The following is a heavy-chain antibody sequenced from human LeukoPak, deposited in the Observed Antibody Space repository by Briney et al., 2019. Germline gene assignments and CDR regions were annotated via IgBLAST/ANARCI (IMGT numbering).Heavy chain of an antibody. V-gene: IGHV3-23*01. CDR1: GFTFSSYA. J-gene: IGHJ4*02. Sequence: GGSLRLSCAASGFTFSSYAMSWVRQAPGKGLEWVSAISGSGGSTYYADSVKGRFTISRDNSKNTLYLQMNSLRAEDTAVYYCAKSYQLIAAAGTYDYWGQGTLVTVPS. CDR2: ISGSGGST. CDR3: AKSYQLIAAAGTYDY. D-gene: IGHD6-13*01.